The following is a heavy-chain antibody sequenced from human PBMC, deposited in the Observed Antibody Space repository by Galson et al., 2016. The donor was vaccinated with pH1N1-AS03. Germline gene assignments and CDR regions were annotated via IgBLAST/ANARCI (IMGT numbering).Heavy chain of an antibody. CDR3: ARDGPGIVRANAH. D-gene: IGHD1-14*01. CDR2: IIPIFGKP. V-gene: IGHV1-69*13. Sequence: SVKVSCKASGDSFSSYAFTWVRLAPGQGLEWKGGIIPIFGKPQYAQKFQGRVTITADESTTTVYKDLSSLISDDTAMYYCARDGPGIVRANAHWGQGTLVTVSS. CDR1: GDSFSSYA. J-gene: IGHJ1*01.